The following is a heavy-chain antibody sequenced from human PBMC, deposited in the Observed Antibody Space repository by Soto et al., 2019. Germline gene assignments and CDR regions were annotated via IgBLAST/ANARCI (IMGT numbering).Heavy chain of an antibody. V-gene: IGHV3-23*01. CDR1: GFTFSSYA. CDR2: ISGSGGST. CDR3: AKDLRSGSYQTSDY. Sequence: HPGGSLRLSCAASGFTFSSYAMSWVRQAPGKGLEWVSAISGSGGSTYYADSVKGRFTISRDNSKNTLYLQMNSLRAEDTAVYYCAKDLRSGSYQTSDYWGQGTLVTV. J-gene: IGHJ4*02. D-gene: IGHD1-26*01.